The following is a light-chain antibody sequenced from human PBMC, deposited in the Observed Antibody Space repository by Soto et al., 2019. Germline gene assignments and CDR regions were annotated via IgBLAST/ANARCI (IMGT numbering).Light chain of an antibody. V-gene: IGLV2-8*01. Sequence: QSALTQPPSASGSPGQSVTISCAGTINDVGGYNYVSWYQQHPRKVPQLMIYQVTKRPSGVPDRFSASKSDTTASLTISGLQAEDEGDYYCMSYAGGNRFVFGTGTKLTVL. J-gene: IGLJ1*01. CDR3: MSYAGGNRFV. CDR1: INDVGGYNY. CDR2: QVT.